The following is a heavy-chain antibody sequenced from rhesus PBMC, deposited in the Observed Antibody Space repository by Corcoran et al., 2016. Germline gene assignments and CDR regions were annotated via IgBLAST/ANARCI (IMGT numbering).Heavy chain of an antibody. CDR1: GYTFTDHY. Sequence: EVQLVQSGAEVKKPGASVKISCKASGYTFTDHYLHWVRRDPGKGLEWVGRVDPEDGEADATQKFQDRVTITADMSTDTAYMELSSLRSEDTAVYYCARGGWEVGYGLDSWGQGVVVTVSS. D-gene: IGHD1-44*02. CDR2: VDPEDGEA. V-gene: IGHV1-111*02. J-gene: IGHJ6*01. CDR3: ARGGWEVGYGLDS.